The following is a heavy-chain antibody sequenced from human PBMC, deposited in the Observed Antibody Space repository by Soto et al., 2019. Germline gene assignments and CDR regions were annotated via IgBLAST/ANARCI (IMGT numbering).Heavy chain of an antibody. CDR1: GYTFTSYG. Sequence: QVQLVQSGAEVKKPGASVKVSCKASGYTFTSYGMSWVRQAPGQGLEWMGWISADNGNTNYAQKLQGRVTMTTDTSTSTAEMGRRSLRSEDTSFYYCALDGRVARAFDPWGQGTLVTVSS. CDR2: ISADNGNT. CDR3: ALDGRVARAFDP. D-gene: IGHD2-8*01. V-gene: IGHV1-18*01. J-gene: IGHJ3*01.